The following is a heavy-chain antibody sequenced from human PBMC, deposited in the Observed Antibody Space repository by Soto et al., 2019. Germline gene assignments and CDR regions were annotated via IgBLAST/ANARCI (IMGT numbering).Heavy chain of an antibody. Sequence: QVQLQESGPGLVKPSETLSLTCTVSGGSISGYYWSWIRQPPGKGLEWIGYMYNTGSTVYNPSFTSRVTTSVDTSKNQFSLKLNSVTAADTAVYYCARDLWGYCGTDCYPLDVWGQGTTVTVSS. CDR3: ARDLWGYCGTDCYPLDV. J-gene: IGHJ6*02. D-gene: IGHD2-21*02. CDR1: GGSISGYY. CDR2: MYNTGST. V-gene: IGHV4-59*01.